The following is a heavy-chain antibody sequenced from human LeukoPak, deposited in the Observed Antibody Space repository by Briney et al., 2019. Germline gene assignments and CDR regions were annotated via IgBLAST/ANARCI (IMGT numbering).Heavy chain of an antibody. CDR2: IWYDGSNK. D-gene: IGHD1-26*01. J-gene: IGHJ4*02. V-gene: IGHV3-33*01. CDR1: GFTFSNYG. Sequence: PGGSLRLSCAASGFTFSNYGMHWVRQAPGKGLEWVAVIWYDGSNKFYADSVKGRFTISRDNSKNTLYLQMNSLRAEDTAVYYCAIDVGGTVDFWGQGTLVSVSS. CDR3: AIDVGGTVDF.